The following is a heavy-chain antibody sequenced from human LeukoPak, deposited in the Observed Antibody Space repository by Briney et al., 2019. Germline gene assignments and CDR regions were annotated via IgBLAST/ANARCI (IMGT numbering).Heavy chain of an antibody. CDR3: ARGLSRTPPGGY. D-gene: IGHD2-2*01. V-gene: IGHV4-34*01. CDR2: INHSGST. CDR1: RGSFSGYY. J-gene: IGHJ4*02. Sequence: PSETLSLTCAVYRGSFSGYYWSWIRQPPGKGLEWIGEINHSGSTNYNLSLKSRVTISVDTSKNQSSLKLNSVTAADTAVYYCARGLSRTPPGGYWGQGTLATVSS.